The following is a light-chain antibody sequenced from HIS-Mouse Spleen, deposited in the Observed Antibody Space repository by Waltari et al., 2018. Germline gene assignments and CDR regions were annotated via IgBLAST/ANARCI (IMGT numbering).Light chain of an antibody. CDR2: SNN. V-gene: IGLV1-44*01. CDR1: SSNIGSNT. Sequence: QSVLTQPPSASVTPGQRVTISCSGSSSNIGSNTVNLYQQLPGTAPKLLIYSNNQRPSGVPDRFSGSKSGTSASLAISGLQSEDEADYYCAAWDDSLNGPVFGGGTKLTVL. J-gene: IGLJ3*02. CDR3: AAWDDSLNGPV.